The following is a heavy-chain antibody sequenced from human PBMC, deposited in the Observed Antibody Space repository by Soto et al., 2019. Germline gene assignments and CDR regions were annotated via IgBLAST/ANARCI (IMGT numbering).Heavy chain of an antibody. CDR2: INPSGGST. V-gene: IGHV1-46*03. D-gene: IGHD3-3*01. CDR3: ARDGLEADYYYMDV. CDR1: GYTFTSYY. J-gene: IGHJ6*03. Sequence: ASVKVSCKTSGYTFTSYYMHWVRQAKGQGLEWMGIINPSGGSTSYAQKFQGRVTMTRDTSTSTVYMELSSPRSEDTAVYYCARDGLEADYYYMDVWGKGTTVTVSS.